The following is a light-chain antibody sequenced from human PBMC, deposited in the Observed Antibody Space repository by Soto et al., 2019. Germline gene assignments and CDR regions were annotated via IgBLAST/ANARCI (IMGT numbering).Light chain of an antibody. V-gene: IGKV3-15*01. Sequence: EIVMTQSPATLSVSPGERATLSCRASQNVGSNLAWYQQKPGQAPRLLMYGVSTRATGIPARFSDSGSGTEFTLTISSLQSEDFAVYYCLQYNSWPRTFGQGTRWIS. J-gene: IGKJ1*01. CDR1: QNVGSN. CDR2: GVS. CDR3: LQYNSWPRT.